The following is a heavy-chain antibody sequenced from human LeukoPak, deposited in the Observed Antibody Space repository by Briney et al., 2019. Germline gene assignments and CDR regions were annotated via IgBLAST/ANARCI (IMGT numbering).Heavy chain of an antibody. CDR1: GLTFSRYS. V-gene: IGHV3-21*01. Sequence: GGSLRLSCAASGLTFSRYSMNWVRQAPGKGLEWVSSIRSSSSYTSYADSVKGRFTISRDNAKNSLYLQMNSLRAEDTAVYYCARDPYLRFLEVPPDYWGQGTLVTVSS. CDR3: ARDPYLRFLEVPPDY. CDR2: IRSSSSYT. J-gene: IGHJ4*02. D-gene: IGHD3-3*01.